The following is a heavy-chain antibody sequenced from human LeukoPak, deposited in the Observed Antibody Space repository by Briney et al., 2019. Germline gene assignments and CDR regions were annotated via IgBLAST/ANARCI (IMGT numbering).Heavy chain of an antibody. V-gene: IGHV1-46*01. CDR3: AREEIYYYDSSGPLDY. Sequence: ASVKVSCKASGYTFTSYYMHWVRQAPGQGLEWMGIINPSGGSTSYAQKFQGRVTMTRDTSTSTVYMELSSLRSEDTAVYYCAREEIYYYDSSGPLDYWGQGTLVIVSS. CDR1: GYTFTSYY. D-gene: IGHD3-22*01. CDR2: INPSGGST. J-gene: IGHJ4*02.